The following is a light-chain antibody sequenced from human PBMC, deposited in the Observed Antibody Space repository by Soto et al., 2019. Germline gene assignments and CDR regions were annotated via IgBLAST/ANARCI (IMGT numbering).Light chain of an antibody. J-gene: IGKJ1*01. V-gene: IGKV1-5*01. Sequence: IQMTQTPSTLSASVGDRVTITCRASRSISDWLAWYQQKPGKAPELLISDASSLKSGVPSRFSGSGSGTEFTLTISRLQPDDVATYYCLQYSSHSWTFGQGTKVDIK. CDR2: DAS. CDR1: RSISDW. CDR3: LQYSSHSWT.